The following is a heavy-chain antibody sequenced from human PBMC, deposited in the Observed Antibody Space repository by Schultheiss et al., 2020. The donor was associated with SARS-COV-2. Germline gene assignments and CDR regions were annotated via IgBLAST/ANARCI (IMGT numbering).Heavy chain of an antibody. CDR2: ISHGGST. V-gene: IGHV4-34*01. J-gene: IGHJ6*02. Sequence: SETLSLTYSVSGGSFSSGTYCWTWIRQHPGRGLEWIGEISHGGSTNYNPSLKSRLTISLHTSTDQFSLNLTSVTAADTAVYYCTRVLPTFGVVFGNYYIAMDVWGHGTTVTVSS. CDR1: GGSFSSGTYC. D-gene: IGHD3-3*01. CDR3: TRVLPTFGVVFGNYYIAMDV.